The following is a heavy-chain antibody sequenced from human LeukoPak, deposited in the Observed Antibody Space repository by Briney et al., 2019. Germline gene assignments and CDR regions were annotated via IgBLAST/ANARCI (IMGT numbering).Heavy chain of an antibody. CDR1: GFIVSSNY. CDR2: IYSGGST. J-gene: IGHJ4*02. CDR3: AKDTYYYDSSGYYDY. V-gene: IGHV3-53*05. Sequence: PGGSLRLSCAASGFIVSSNYMSWVRQAPGKGLEWVSVIYSGGSTYYADSVKGRFTISRDNSKNMLYLQMNSLRAEDTAVYYCAKDTYYYDSSGYYDYWGQGTLVTVSS. D-gene: IGHD3-22*01.